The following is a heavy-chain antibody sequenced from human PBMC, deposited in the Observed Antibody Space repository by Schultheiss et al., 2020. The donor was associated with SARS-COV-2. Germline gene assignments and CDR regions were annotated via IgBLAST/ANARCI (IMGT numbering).Heavy chain of an antibody. V-gene: IGHV3-33*01. CDR3: AREMVRGERYYYYGMDV. Sequence: GEPLKISCAASGFTFSSYGMHWVRQAPGKGLEWVAVIWYDGSNKYYADSVKGRFTISRDNSKNTLYLQMNSLRAEDTAVYYCAREMVRGERYYYYGMDVWSQGTTVTVSS. CDR2: IWYDGSNK. D-gene: IGHD3-10*01. CDR1: GFTFSSYG. J-gene: IGHJ6*02.